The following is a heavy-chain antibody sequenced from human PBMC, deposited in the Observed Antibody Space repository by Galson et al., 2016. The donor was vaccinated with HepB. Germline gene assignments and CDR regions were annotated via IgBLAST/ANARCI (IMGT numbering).Heavy chain of an antibody. V-gene: IGHV4-59*01. Sequence: SETLSLTCSVSGVSISTSFWNWIRQSPGKGLEWIGYVFDNGRVNYNPSLRSQINILLDTSKNHFSLKLTSVTAADTAIYYCARDVTGSWYFDLWGRGTLVTVSA. D-gene: IGHD3-10*01. CDR2: VFDNGRV. CDR3: ARDVTGSWYFDL. J-gene: IGHJ2*01. CDR1: GVSISTSF.